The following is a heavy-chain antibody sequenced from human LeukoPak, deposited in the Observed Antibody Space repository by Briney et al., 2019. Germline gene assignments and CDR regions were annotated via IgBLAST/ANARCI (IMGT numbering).Heavy chain of an antibody. CDR3: ARDQEAFDY. CDR2: IYPRDGST. CDR1: GYSFTSNY. J-gene: IGHJ4*02. V-gene: IGHV1-46*01. Sequence: ASVKVSCKASGYSFTSNYIHWVRQAPGQGLEWMGMIYPRDGSTSYAQKFQGRVTVTRDTSTSAVHMELGGLRSEDTAVYYCARDQEAFDYWGQGTLVTVSS.